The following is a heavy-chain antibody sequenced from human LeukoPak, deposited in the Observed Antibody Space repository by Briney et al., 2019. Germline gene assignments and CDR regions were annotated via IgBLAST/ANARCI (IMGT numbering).Heavy chain of an antibody. Sequence: GGSLRLSCAASGFTFRSNYMSWVRQAPGKGLEWVSVIYSGGSTYYADSVKGRFTISRDNSKNTLYLQMNSLRAEDTAVYYCARYYYGSGSYFGIDYWGQGTLVTVSS. D-gene: IGHD3-10*01. CDR2: IYSGGST. J-gene: IGHJ4*02. V-gene: IGHV3-66*01. CDR3: ARYYYGSGSYFGIDY. CDR1: GFTFRSNY.